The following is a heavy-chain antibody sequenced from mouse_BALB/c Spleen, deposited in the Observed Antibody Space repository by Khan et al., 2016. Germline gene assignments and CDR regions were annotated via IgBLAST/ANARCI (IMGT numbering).Heavy chain of an antibody. Sequence: EVQLVESGPGLVKPSQSLSLTCTVTGYSITSDYAWNWIRQFPGNKLEWMGYISYSGSTSYNPSLKSRISITRDTSKNQVFLQLNSVTTEDTATYYCARAPPRWYFDVWGAGTTVTVSS. CDR2: ISYSGST. V-gene: IGHV3-2*02. CDR1: GYSITSDYA. CDR3: ARAPPRWYFDV. J-gene: IGHJ1*01.